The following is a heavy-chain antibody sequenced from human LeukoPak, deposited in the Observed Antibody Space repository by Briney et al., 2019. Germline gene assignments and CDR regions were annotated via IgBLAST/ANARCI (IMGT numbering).Heavy chain of an antibody. Sequence: GGSLRLSCAASGFTFDDYGMSWVRQAPGKGLEWVSGINWNGGSTGYADSVKGRFTIARDNAKNSLYLQMNSLRAEDTALYYCAKGLPGSSSGYYPYYDYWGQGTLVTVSS. V-gene: IGHV3-20*04. CDR1: GFTFDDYG. CDR3: AKGLPGSSSGYYPYYDY. J-gene: IGHJ4*02. CDR2: INWNGGST. D-gene: IGHD3-22*01.